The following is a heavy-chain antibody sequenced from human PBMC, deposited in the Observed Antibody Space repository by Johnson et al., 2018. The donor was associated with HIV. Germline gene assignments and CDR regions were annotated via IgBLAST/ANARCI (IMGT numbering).Heavy chain of an antibody. CDR3: ARRWELHSNAFDI. J-gene: IGHJ3*02. V-gene: IGHV3-9*01. CDR1: GFTFDDYA. D-gene: IGHD1-26*01. Sequence: VQLVESGGGLVQPGRSLRLSCAASGFTFDDYAMHWVRQAPGKGLEWVSGISWNSGTIGYADSVKGRFAISRDNAKNSMYLQMNNLRAEDTALYYCARRWELHSNAFDIWGQGTMVTVSS. CDR2: ISWNSGTI.